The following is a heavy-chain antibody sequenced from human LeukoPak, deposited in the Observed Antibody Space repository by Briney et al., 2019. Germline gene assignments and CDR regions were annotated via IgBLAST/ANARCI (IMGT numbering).Heavy chain of an antibody. CDR2: IILIFGTA. CDR3: ARDSRPGYSSGWYSHNWFDP. V-gene: IGHV1-69*06. J-gene: IGHJ5*02. D-gene: IGHD6-19*01. Sequence: SVKVSCKASGCSFSSYAISWVRQAPGEGLEWMGGIILIFGTANYAQKFQGRVTITADKSTSTAYMELSSLRSEDTAVYYCARDSRPGYSSGWYSHNWFDPWGQGTLVTVSS. CDR1: GCSFSSYA.